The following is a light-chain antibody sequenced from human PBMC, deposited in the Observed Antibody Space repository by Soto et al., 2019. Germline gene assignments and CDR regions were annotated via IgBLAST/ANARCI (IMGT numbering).Light chain of an antibody. CDR2: DVS. Sequence: QSVLTQPASVSGSPGQSITISCTGTSSDVGGYNYVSWYQQHPGKAPKLIIYDVSNRPSGVSNRFSGSKSGNTASLTISGLQAEDEADYYCSSYTSSTSVVFGGGTKLNVL. V-gene: IGLV2-14*01. CDR1: SSDVGGYNY. J-gene: IGLJ2*01. CDR3: SSYTSSTSVV.